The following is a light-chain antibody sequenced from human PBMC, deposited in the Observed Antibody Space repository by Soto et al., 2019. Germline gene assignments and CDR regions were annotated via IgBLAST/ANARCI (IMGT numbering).Light chain of an antibody. V-gene: IGKV1-39*01. CDR1: QNIRKY. Sequence: DIQMTQSPSSLSASVGDRVTITCRASQNIRKYINWYQQKAGKAPKVLIYAASSLQSGVPSRFSGSGSGTEFTLSISSLQPEDFATYYCQESFVPPWSFGQGTRXEIK. CDR2: AAS. CDR3: QESFVPPWS. J-gene: IGKJ1*01.